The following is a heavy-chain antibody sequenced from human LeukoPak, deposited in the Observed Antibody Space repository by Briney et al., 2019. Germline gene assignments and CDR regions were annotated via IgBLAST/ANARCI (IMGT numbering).Heavy chain of an antibody. CDR3: ASTGGSYYNWDY. Sequence: SVKVSCKASGGTFSSYAISWVRQAPGQGLEWMGGIIPIFGTANYAQKFQGRVTITADESTSTAYMELSSLRSEDTAVYYCASTGGSYYNWDYWGQGTLVTVSS. J-gene: IGHJ4*02. D-gene: IGHD1-26*01. CDR1: GGTFSSYA. CDR2: IIPIFGTA. V-gene: IGHV1-69*01.